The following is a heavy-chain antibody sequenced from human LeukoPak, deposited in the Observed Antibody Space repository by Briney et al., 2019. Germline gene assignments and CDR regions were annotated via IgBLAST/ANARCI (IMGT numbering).Heavy chain of an antibody. Sequence: GGSLRLSCAASGFTFSSYWMSWVRQAPGKGLEWVANINQDGREKYYVDSVKGRFTISRDGAKNSLYLQMNSLRAEDTAVYFCARGDKFSGDYWGQGTLVTVSS. V-gene: IGHV3-7*04. CDR1: GFTFSSYW. CDR2: INQDGREK. J-gene: IGHJ4*02. CDR3: ARGDKFSGDY. D-gene: IGHD2-15*01.